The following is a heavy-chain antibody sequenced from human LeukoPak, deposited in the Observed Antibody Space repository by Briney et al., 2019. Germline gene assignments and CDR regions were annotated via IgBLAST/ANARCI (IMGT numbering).Heavy chain of an antibody. CDR2: IKQDGSEK. Sequence: PGGSLRLSCAASGFTFSSYWMSWVRQAPGKGLEWVANIKQDGSEKYYVDSVKGRFTISRDNAKNSLYLQMNSLRAEDTAVYYCASLGFYDFWSGYQASYFDYWGQGTLVTVSS. CDR3: ASLGFYDFWSGYQASYFDY. D-gene: IGHD3-3*01. V-gene: IGHV3-7*01. J-gene: IGHJ4*02. CDR1: GFTFSSYW.